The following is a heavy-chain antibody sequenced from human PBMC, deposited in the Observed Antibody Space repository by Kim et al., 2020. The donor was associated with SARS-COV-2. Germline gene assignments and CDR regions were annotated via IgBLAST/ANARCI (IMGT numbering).Heavy chain of an antibody. D-gene: IGHD3-16*01. J-gene: IGHJ6*02. CDR3: AKDRRGGPYYYYGMDV. CDR2: ISYDGSNK. V-gene: IGHV3-30*18. Sequence: GGSLRLSCAASGFTFSSYGMHWVRQAPGKGLEWVAVISYDGSNKYYADSVKGRFTISRDNSKNTLYLQMNSLRAEDTAVYYCAKDRRGGPYYYYGMDVWGQGTTVTVSS. CDR1: GFTFSSYG.